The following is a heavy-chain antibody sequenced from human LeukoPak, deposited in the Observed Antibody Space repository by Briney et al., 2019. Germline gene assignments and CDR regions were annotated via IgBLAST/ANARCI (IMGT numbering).Heavy chain of an antibody. Sequence: PSETLSLTCTVSGGSISSYYWSWIRQPPGKGLEWSGSIYHSGFTYYNPSLKSRVTISVDTSKNQSSLKLSSVTAADTAVYYCARRGDGNNPDYWGQGTLVTVSS. D-gene: IGHD5-24*01. CDR1: GGSISSYY. J-gene: IGHJ4*02. CDR2: IYHSGFT. CDR3: ARRGDGNNPDY. V-gene: IGHV4-59*08.